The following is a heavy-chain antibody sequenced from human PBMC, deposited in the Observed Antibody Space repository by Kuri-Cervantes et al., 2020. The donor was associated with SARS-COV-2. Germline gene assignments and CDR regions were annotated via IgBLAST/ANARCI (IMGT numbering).Heavy chain of an antibody. Sequence: GGSLRLSCKGSGYSFTSYWIGWVRQMPGKGLEWMGIIYPGDSDTRYSPSFQGQVTISADKSISTAYLQWSSLKASDTAMYYCARHPPGWLLPYNWFDPWGHGTRVTVS. CDR3: ARHPPGWLLPYNWFDP. J-gene: IGHJ5*02. V-gene: IGHV5-51*01. D-gene: IGHD3-22*01. CDR1: GYSFTSYW. CDR2: IYPGDSDT.